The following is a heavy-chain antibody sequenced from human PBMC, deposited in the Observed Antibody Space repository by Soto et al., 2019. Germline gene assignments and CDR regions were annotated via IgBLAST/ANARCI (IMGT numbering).Heavy chain of an antibody. CDR3: ARGAYDFWSGYFWFDP. D-gene: IGHD3-3*01. CDR2: MNPNSGNT. V-gene: IGHV1-8*02. CDR1: GGTFSSYA. J-gene: IGHJ5*02. Sequence: ASVKVSCKASGGTFSSYAISWVRQAPGQGLEWMGWMNPNSGNTGYAQKFQGRVTMTRNTSISTAYMELSSLRSEDTAVYYCARGAYDFWSGYFWFDPWGQGTLVTVSS.